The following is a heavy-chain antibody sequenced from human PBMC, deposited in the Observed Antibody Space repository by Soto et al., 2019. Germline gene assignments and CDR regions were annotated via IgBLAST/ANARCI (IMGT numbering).Heavy chain of an antibody. J-gene: IGHJ4*02. V-gene: IGHV1-69*05. CDR1: GGTFSDSA. Sequence: QVHLVQSGAEVKKPGSSVKVSCKTSGGTFSDSAINWLRQTPGQGLEWMGGLVPMFRTAHYATNLQGRVPSTTDESTSPVIMELSSLTFEDTAVYYCSTGLGRRDFTFDFWGPGTLVTVSS. CDR3: STGLGRRDFTFDF. CDR2: LVPMFRTA. D-gene: IGHD7-27*01.